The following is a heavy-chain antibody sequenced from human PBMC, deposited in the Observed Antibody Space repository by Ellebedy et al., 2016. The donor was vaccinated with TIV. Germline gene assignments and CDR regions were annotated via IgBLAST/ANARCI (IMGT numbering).Heavy chain of an antibody. CDR2: IRSDGTTK. CDR3: VKGAYPVPTVMAV. CDR1: GFSVSG. D-gene: IGHD3-16*01. Sequence: GESLKISCATSGFSVSGMHWVRQAPGKGLEWVAFIRSDGTTKYYTDSVEGRFTISRDSSKNTLDLQMNTLRPEDTAVYYCVKGAYPVPTVMAVWGQGTVVTVSS. V-gene: IGHV3-30*02. J-gene: IGHJ6*02.